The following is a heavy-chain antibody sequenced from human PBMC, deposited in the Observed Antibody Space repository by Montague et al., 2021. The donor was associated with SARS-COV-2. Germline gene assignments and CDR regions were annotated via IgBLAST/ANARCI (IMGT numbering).Heavy chain of an antibody. V-gene: IGHV3-30*18. CDR1: GFTFSSYG. CDR2: ISYDGSNK. J-gene: IGHJ6*02. CDR3: AKDRRYYDFWSGYLGRPTRNSYPYGIDV. Sequence: SLRLSCAASGFTFSSYGMHWVRPAPGKGLEWVAVISYDGSNKYYADSVKGRFTIFRDNSKNTLYLQMNSLRAEDTAVYYCAKDRRYYDFWSGYLGRPTRNSYPYGIDVGGQGTTAT. D-gene: IGHD3-3*01.